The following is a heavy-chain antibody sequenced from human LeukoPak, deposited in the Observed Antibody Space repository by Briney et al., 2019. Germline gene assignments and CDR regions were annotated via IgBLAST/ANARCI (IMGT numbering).Heavy chain of an antibody. CDR3: AKYRGFGDSYDS. CDR2: IGGSST. J-gene: IGHJ4*02. Sequence: GGSLRLSCAASGFPFTIYAMSWVRQAPGKGLEWVSSIGGSSTYYADFVKGRFTISRDTSTNTMDLQMNSLRAEDTAIYYCAKYRGFGDSYDSWGQGTLVTVSS. D-gene: IGHD3-10*01. CDR1: GFPFTIYA. V-gene: IGHV3-23*01.